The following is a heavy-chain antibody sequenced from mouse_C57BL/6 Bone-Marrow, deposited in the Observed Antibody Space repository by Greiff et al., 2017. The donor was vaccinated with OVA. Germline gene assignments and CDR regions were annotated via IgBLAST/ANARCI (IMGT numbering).Heavy chain of an antibody. J-gene: IGHJ3*01. Sequence: QVQLQQPGAELVRPGSSVKLSCKASGYTFTSYWMHWVKQRPIQGLEWIGNIDPSDSETHYNQQFKDKATLTVDKSSSTAYMQLSSLTSEDSAVYYCARFYDYDAWFAYWGQGTLVTVSA. D-gene: IGHD2-4*01. CDR2: IDPSDSET. V-gene: IGHV1-52*01. CDR3: ARFYDYDAWFAY. CDR1: GYTFTSYW.